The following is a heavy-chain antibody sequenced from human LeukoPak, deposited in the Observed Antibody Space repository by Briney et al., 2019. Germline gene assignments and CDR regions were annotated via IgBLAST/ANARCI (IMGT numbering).Heavy chain of an antibody. D-gene: IGHD6-13*01. V-gene: IGHV1-18*01. CDR1: GYTFTSYG. CDR2: ISAYNGNT. Sequence: ASVKVSCKASGYTFTSYGISWVRQAPGQGLEWMGWISAYNGNTNYAQKLQGRVTMTTDTSTSTAYMELRSLRSDDTAVYYCARDSQYSSPYYYYGMDVWGQGTTVTVSS. CDR3: ARDSQYSSPYYYYGMDV. J-gene: IGHJ6*02.